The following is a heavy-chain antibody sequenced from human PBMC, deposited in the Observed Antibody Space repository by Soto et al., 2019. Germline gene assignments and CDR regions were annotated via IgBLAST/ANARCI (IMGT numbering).Heavy chain of an antibody. V-gene: IGHV4-34*01. Sequence: SETLSLTCAVYGGSFSGYYWSWIRQPPGKGLEWIGEINHSGSTNYNPSLKSRVTISVDTSKNQFSLKLSSVTAADTAVYYCTRGISSSVFPNYYYSYMDVWGKGTTVTVSS. CDR2: INHSGST. CDR3: TRGISSSVFPNYYYSYMDV. J-gene: IGHJ6*03. D-gene: IGHD2-15*01. CDR1: GGSFSGYY.